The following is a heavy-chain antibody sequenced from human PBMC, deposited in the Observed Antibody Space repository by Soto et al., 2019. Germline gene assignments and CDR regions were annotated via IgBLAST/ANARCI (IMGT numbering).Heavy chain of an antibody. J-gene: IGHJ4*02. Sequence: ESGGGSVQPGGSLRLSCAASGFTFSTFSMNWVRQAPGRGLEWISYISGGGRPISYADSVKGRFTISRDNAKNSLYLQMDSLTDEDTAVYYCARDLGWAFDSWGQGTRVTVSS. D-gene: IGHD6-19*01. V-gene: IGHV3-48*02. CDR2: ISGGGRPI. CDR1: GFTFSTFS. CDR3: ARDLGWAFDS.